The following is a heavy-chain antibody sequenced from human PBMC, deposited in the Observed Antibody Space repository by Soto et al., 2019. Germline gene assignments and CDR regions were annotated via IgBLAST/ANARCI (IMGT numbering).Heavy chain of an antibody. Sequence: ASVKVSCKASGYTFTSYDINWVRQATGQGLEWMGWMNPNSGNTGYAQKFQGRVTMTRNTSIGTAYMALSSLRSEDTAVYYCARDRDYIWGSYRPRNAFDIWGQGTMVTVSS. V-gene: IGHV1-8*01. CDR3: ARDRDYIWGSYRPRNAFDI. D-gene: IGHD3-16*02. J-gene: IGHJ3*02. CDR1: GYTFTSYD. CDR2: MNPNSGNT.